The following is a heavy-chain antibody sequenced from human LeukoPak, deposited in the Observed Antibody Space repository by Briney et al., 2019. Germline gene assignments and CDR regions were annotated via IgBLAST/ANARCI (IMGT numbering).Heavy chain of an antibody. D-gene: IGHD3-10*01. Sequence: TGGSLRLSCAASGFTFSSYGMSWVRQAPGKGLEWVSAISGSGGSTYYADSVKGRFTISRDNSKNTLYLQMNSLRAEDTAVYYCAEDLALWFGESPYYFDYWGQGTLVTVSS. CDR2: ISGSGGST. J-gene: IGHJ4*02. CDR1: GFTFSSYG. CDR3: AEDLALWFGESPYYFDY. V-gene: IGHV3-23*01.